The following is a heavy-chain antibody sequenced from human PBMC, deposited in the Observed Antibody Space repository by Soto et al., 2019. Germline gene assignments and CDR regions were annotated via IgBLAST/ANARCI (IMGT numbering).Heavy chain of an antibody. CDR3: ARGRQLVSVFSQAWGMDV. J-gene: IGHJ6*02. V-gene: IGHV4-59*01. D-gene: IGHD6-6*01. CDR2: IYYSGST. Sequence: QVQLQESGPGLVKPSETLSLTCTVSGGSISSYYWSWIRQPPGKGLEWIGYIYYSGSTNYNPSLKSRVTISVDTSKNQFSLKPSSVTAADTAVYYCARGRQLVSVFSQAWGMDVWGQGTTVTVSS. CDR1: GGSISSYY.